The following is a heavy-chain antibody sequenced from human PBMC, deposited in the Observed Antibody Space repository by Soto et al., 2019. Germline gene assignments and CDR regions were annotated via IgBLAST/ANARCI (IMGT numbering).Heavy chain of an antibody. Sequence: PGGSLRLSCXASGFTFSSYAMSWVRQAPGKGLEWVSAISGSGGSTYYADSVKGRFTISRDNSKNTLYLQMNSLRAEDTAVYYCAKDRDSGDVVNYFDYWGQGTLVTVSS. CDR3: AKDRDSGDVVNYFDY. J-gene: IGHJ4*02. D-gene: IGHD5-12*01. CDR1: GFTFSSYA. CDR2: ISGSGGST. V-gene: IGHV3-23*01.